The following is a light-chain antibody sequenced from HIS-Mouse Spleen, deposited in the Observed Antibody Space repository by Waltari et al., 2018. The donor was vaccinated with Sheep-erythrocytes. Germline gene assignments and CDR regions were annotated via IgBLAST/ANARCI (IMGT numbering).Light chain of an antibody. Sequence: SALTQPRSVSGSPGQSVTISCTGTSSDVGGYNYVSWYQQHPGKAPKLMIYEGSKRPSGVSNRFSGSKSGNTASLTISGLQAEDEADYYCCSYAGSSTPWVFGGGTK. CDR1: SSDVGGYNY. CDR2: EGS. J-gene: IGLJ3*02. V-gene: IGLV2-23*01. CDR3: CSYAGSSTPWV.